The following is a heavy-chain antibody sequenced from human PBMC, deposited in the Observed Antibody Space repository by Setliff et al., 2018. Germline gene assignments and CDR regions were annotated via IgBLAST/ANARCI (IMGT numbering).Heavy chain of an antibody. J-gene: IGHJ4*02. V-gene: IGHV1-69*06. CDR2: IIPIFGTA. CDR1: GGTFSSYD. D-gene: IGHD3-22*01. Sequence: ASVKVSCKASGGTFSSYDISWVRQAPGQGLEWMGRIIPIFGTANYAQKFQGRVTITADKSTSTAYMELSRLRSEDTAVYYCARDRDSSGYPYYFDYWGQGTLVTVSS. CDR3: ARDRDSSGYPYYFDY.